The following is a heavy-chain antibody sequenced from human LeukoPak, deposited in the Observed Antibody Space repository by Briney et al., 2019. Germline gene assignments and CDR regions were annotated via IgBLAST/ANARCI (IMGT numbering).Heavy chain of an antibody. CDR1: GYTFTGYY. D-gene: IGHD3-3*01. V-gene: IGHV1-2*02. J-gene: IGHJ6*03. CDR2: INPNSGGT. Sequence: ASVKVSCKASGYTFTGYYMHWVRQAPGQGLEWMGWINPNSGGTNYAQKFQGRVTMTRDPSISTAYMELSRLRSDDTAVYYCARDAQRYYDFWSGYLGYYYYMDVWGKGTTVTVSS. CDR3: ARDAQRYYDFWSGYLGYYYYMDV.